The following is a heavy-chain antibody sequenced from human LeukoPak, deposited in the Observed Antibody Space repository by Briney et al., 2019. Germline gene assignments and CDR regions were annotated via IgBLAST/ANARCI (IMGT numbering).Heavy chain of an antibody. Sequence: GGSLILSCAASGFTFSSYEMNWVRQAPGKGLEWISYISGSGSTIYYADSVKGRFTISRDNAKNSLYLQMNSLRAEDTAVYYCARDTSGWYKRFDYWGQGTLVTVSS. CDR1: GFTFSSYE. CDR2: ISGSGSTI. V-gene: IGHV3-48*03. J-gene: IGHJ4*02. D-gene: IGHD6-19*01. CDR3: ARDTSGWYKRFDY.